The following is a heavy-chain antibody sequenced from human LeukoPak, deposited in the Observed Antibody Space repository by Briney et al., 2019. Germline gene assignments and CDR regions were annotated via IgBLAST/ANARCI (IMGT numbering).Heavy chain of an antibody. CDR3: ARDPTHDYGNY. CDR1: GYTFTGYY. J-gene: IGHJ4*02. Sequence: ASVMVSCKASGYTFTGYYMHWVRQAPGQGLEWMGWINPNSGGTNYAQKFQGRVTMTRDTPISTAYMELSRLRSDDTAVYYCARDPTHDYGNYWGQGTLVTVSS. CDR2: INPNSGGT. D-gene: IGHD4-17*01. V-gene: IGHV1-2*02.